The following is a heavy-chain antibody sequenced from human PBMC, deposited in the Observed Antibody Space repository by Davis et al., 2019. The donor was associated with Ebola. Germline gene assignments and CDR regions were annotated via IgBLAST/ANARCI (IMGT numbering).Heavy chain of an antibody. CDR2: IYYSGST. J-gene: IGHJ4*02. V-gene: IGHV4-30-4*01. CDR3: ARGRGVGYNYIYFDY. CDR1: GGSISGSDYY. Sequence: LRLSCTVSGGSISGSDYYWTWVRQPPGKGLEWIGYIYYSGSTYYNPSLKSRVTISVDTSKNHFSLKLSSVTAADTALYYCARGRGVGYNYIYFDYWGQGTLVTVSS. D-gene: IGHD5-24*01.